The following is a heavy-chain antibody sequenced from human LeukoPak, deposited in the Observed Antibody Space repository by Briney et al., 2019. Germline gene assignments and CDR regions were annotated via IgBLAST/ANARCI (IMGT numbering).Heavy chain of an antibody. CDR1: GYSFTSYW. J-gene: IGHJ4*02. D-gene: IGHD6-13*01. CDR3: ARWRYIAAAGAFDY. Sequence: GESLKISCRGSGYSFTSYWIGWVRHMPGKGLEWMGIIYPGDSDTRYSPSFQGQVTISADKSISTAYLQWSSLKASDTAMYYCARWRYIAAAGAFDYWGQGTLVTVSS. CDR2: IYPGDSDT. V-gene: IGHV5-51*01.